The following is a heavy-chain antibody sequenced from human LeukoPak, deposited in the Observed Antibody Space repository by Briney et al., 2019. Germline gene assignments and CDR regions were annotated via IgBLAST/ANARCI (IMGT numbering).Heavy chain of an antibody. CDR2: IYYSGST. D-gene: IGHD3-9*01. CDR1: GGSISSYY. CDR3: ARVQGVRYFDWLVDYYYYIEV. Sequence: PSETQSLTCTVSGGSISSYYWSWIRQPPGKGLEWIGYIYYSGSTNYNPSLKSRVTISVDTSKNQFSLKLSSVTAADTAVYYCARVQGVRYFDWLVDYYYYIEVGGKGTTVTVSS. J-gene: IGHJ6*03. V-gene: IGHV4-59*01.